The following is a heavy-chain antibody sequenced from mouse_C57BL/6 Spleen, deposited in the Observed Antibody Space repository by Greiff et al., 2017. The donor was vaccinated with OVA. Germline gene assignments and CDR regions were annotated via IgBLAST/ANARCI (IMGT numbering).Heavy chain of an antibody. CDR1: GYSITSGYY. Sequence: ESGPGLVKPSQSLSLTCSVTGYSITSGYYWNWIRQFPGNKLEWMGYISYDGSNNYNPSLKNRISITRDTSKNQFFLKLNSVTTEDTATYYCARGDRPYGNSWFAYWGQGTLVTVSA. CDR2: ISYDGSN. V-gene: IGHV3-6*01. J-gene: IGHJ3*01. CDR3: ARGDRPYGNSWFAY. D-gene: IGHD2-1*01.